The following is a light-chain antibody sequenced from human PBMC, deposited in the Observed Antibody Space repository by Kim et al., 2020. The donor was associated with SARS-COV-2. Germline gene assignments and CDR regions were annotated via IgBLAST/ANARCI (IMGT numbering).Light chain of an antibody. V-gene: IGLV2-14*01. CDR1: SSDVGGYNY. CDR3: SSYTSSSTWV. J-gene: IGLJ3*02. Sequence: QSALTQPASVSGSPGQSITISCTGTSSDVGGYNYVSWYQQHPGKAPKLMIYDVNKRPSGVSNRFSGSKSGNTASLTISGLQAEDEADYYCSSYTSSSTWVIGGGTQLTVL. CDR2: DVN.